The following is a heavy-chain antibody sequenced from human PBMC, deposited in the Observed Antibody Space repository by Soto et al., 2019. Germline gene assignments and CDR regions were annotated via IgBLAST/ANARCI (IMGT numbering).Heavy chain of an antibody. Sequence: ASVKVSCNASGHTLTSYGISWVRQATGQGLEWMGWISAYNGNTNYAQKLQGRVTMTTDTSTSTAYMELRSLRSDDRAGYNCARDGFFVVVPAAIGYYYYGMDVWGQGTTVTVSS. V-gene: IGHV1-18*04. CDR2: ISAYNGNT. CDR1: GHTLTSYG. D-gene: IGHD2-2*01. CDR3: ARDGFFVVVPAAIGYYYYGMDV. J-gene: IGHJ6*02.